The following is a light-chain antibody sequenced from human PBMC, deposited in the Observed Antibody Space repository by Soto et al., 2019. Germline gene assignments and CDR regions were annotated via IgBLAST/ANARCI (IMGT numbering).Light chain of an antibody. Sequence: EIVLTQSPATLSLSPGERATLSCRASQSIGSYLAWYQQKPGQAPRLLIYDASNRATGIPARFSGSGSGTDFTLTINSLEPEDFAVYYCQQRSNWRFIFGPGTKVDIK. V-gene: IGKV3-11*01. J-gene: IGKJ3*01. CDR1: QSIGSY. CDR2: DAS. CDR3: QQRSNWRFI.